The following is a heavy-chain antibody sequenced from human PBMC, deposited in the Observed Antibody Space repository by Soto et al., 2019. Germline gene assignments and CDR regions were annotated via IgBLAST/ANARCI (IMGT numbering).Heavy chain of an antibody. CDR2: IYWDDDK. V-gene: IGHV2-5*02. J-gene: IGHJ5*02. CDR3: AHYRGGRENLPIPNWFDP. Sequence: SGPTLVNPTQTLTLTCTFSGFSLSTSGVGVGWIRQPPGKALEWLALIYWDDDKRYSPSLKSRLTITKDTSKNQVVLTMTNMDPVDTATYYCAHYRGGRENLPIPNWFDPWGQGTLVTVSS. D-gene: IGHD3-16*01. CDR1: GFSLSTSGVG.